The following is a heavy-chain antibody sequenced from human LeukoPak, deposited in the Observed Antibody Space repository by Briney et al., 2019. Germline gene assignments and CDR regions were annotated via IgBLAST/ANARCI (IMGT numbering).Heavy chain of an antibody. CDR3: ARGVKAGAYYYYYMDV. V-gene: IGHV4-59*01. CDR2: IYYSGST. D-gene: IGHD3-10*01. J-gene: IGHJ6*03. Sequence: PSETLSLTCTVSGGSISSYYWSWIRQPPGKGLEWIGYIYYSGSTNYNPSLKSRVTISVDTSKNQFSLKLSSVTAADTAVYYCARGVKAGAYYYYYMDVWGKGTTVTISS. CDR1: GGSISSYY.